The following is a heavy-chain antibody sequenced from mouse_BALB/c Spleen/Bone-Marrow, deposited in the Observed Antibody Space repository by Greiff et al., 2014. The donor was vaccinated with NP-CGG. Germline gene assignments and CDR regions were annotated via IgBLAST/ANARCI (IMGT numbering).Heavy chain of an antibody. Sequence: VQLQQSGAELVKPGASVKLSCKASGYTFTSYWMHWVKQRPGQGLEWIGEINPSNGRTNYNEKFKSKATLTVDKSSSTAYMQLSGLTSEDSAVYYCARWAVRRPGYFDVWGAGTTVTVSS. CDR2: INPSNGRT. D-gene: IGHD2-14*01. J-gene: IGHJ1*01. CDR1: GYTFTSYW. CDR3: ARWAVRRPGYFDV. V-gene: IGHV1S81*02.